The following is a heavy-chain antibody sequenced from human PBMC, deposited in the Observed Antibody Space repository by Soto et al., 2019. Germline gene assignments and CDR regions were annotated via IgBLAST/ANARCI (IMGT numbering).Heavy chain of an antibody. CDR1: GDSINNAAYY. CDR2: IYYSGIT. CDR3: ARFSAELSFLN. D-gene: IGHD3-16*02. Sequence: QVQLQESGPGLVKPSQTLSLTCTVSGDSINNAAYYWSWIRQHPARGLECIGYIYYSGITYYSPSFKSRLSMSVVTSENQFSLKLTSVTAADTAVYYCARFSAELSFLNWGQGTLVTVSS. V-gene: IGHV4-31*03. J-gene: IGHJ4*02.